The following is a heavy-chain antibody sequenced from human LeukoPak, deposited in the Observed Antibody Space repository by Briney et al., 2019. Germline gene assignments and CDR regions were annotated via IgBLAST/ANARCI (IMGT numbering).Heavy chain of an antibody. J-gene: IGHJ4*02. CDR3: ARGGTQLTFPV. CDR1: GGSISSYY. V-gene: IGHV4-59*01. D-gene: IGHD4/OR15-4a*01. Sequence: SETLSLTSSVSGGSISSYYWSWIRQPPGKGLEWIGYMYYSGSANYNPSLKSRVTMSVDTSKNHFSLNLTSVTAADTAVYYCARGGTQLTFPVWGQGTLVTVSS. CDR2: MYYSGSA.